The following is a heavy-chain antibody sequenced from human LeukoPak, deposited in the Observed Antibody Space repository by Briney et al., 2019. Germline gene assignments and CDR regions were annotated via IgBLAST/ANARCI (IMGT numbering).Heavy chain of an antibody. CDR1: GYTFTSYG. Sequence: GASVKVSCKASGYTFTSYGISWVRQAPGQGLEWMGWISTYNGNTNYAQKLQGRITMTSDASTSTAYMDVRSLSSDATAVYYYARGIFRGAVLDWGQGTLVTVSS. V-gene: IGHV1-18*01. J-gene: IGHJ4*02. CDR2: ISTYNGNT. CDR3: ARGIFRGAVLD. D-gene: IGHD3-10*01.